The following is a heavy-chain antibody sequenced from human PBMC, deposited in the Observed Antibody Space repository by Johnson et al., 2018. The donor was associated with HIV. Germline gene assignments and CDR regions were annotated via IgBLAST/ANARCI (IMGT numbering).Heavy chain of an antibody. CDR3: AREWGVITFGGVIPRNAFDI. CDR2: TNNDGSTT. V-gene: IGHV3-74*01. Sequence: VLLVESGGGLVQPGGSLRLSCAASGLSFSRSWMHWVRQAPGKGLVWVSRTNNDGSTTTYADSVKGRFTVSRDKVKNTLHLQMNSLRAEDTAVYYCAREWGVITFGGVIPRNAFDIWGQGTMVTVSS. J-gene: IGHJ3*02. D-gene: IGHD3-16*02. CDR1: GLSFSRSW.